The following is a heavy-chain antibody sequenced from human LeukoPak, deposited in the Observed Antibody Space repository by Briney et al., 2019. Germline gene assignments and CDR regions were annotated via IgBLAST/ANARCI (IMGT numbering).Heavy chain of an antibody. CDR3: ARDDYGDYWDAFDI. D-gene: IGHD4-17*01. Sequence: ASVKVSCKASGYTFTSYGISLVRQAHGRGLEWMGWISAYNGNTNYAQKLQGRVTMTTDTSTSTAYMELRSLRSDDTAVYYCARDDYGDYWDAFDIWGQGTMVTVSS. J-gene: IGHJ3*02. CDR2: ISAYNGNT. V-gene: IGHV1-18*01. CDR1: GYTFTSYG.